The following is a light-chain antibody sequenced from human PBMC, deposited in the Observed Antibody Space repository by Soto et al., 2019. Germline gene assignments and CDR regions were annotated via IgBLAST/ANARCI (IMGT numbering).Light chain of an antibody. CDR1: SSDVGGYNY. V-gene: IGLV2-14*01. Sequence: QSALTQPASVSGSPGQSITISCTGTSSDVGGYNYVSWYQQHPGKAPKLMIYDVINRPAEVSNRFSGSKSGNTASLTISGLQAEDEADYYCSSYTSSSTLVFGTGTKVTVL. J-gene: IGLJ1*01. CDR2: DVI. CDR3: SSYTSSSTLV.